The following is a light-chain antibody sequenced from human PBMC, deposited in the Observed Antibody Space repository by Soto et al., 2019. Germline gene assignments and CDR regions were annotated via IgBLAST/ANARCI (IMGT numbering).Light chain of an antibody. CDR3: QQYNNYLWT. CDR1: QNISIY. CDR2: TVS. Sequence: DIQMTQSPSSLSASVGDRVTITCRASQNISIYLNWYQQKPGKAPKLLIYTVSNLQSGVPSRFSGSGSGTEFTLTISSLQPDDFATYYCQQYNNYLWTFGQGTKVEIK. J-gene: IGKJ1*01. V-gene: IGKV1-39*01.